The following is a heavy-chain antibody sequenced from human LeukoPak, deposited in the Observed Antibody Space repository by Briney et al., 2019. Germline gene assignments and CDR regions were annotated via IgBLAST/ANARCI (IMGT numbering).Heavy chain of an antibody. D-gene: IGHD2-8*02. CDR2: INSDGSST. V-gene: IGHV3-74*01. J-gene: IGHJ3*01. CDR3: ARDSTFRGTGPNV. Sequence: GGSLRLSCAASGLTFGNYWMHWVRQAPGKGLVWVSRINSDGSSTNYADSVKDRFTISRDNAKNALYLQVNSLRAEDTAVYYCARDSTFRGTGPNVWGQGTMVIVSS. CDR1: GLTFGNYW.